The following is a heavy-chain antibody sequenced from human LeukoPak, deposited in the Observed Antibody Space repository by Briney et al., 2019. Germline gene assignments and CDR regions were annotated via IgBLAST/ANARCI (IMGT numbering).Heavy chain of an antibody. CDR2: ISDSGDAT. V-gene: IGHV3-23*01. J-gene: IGHJ4*02. Sequence: GGSLRLSCEVSGSIFSYYGMNWVRQAPGKGLEWVSAISDSGDATYYADSVKGRFTISRDNSKSTLYLQMNNLRAEDTALYYCAKERGHSKPFDYWGQGTLVTVSS. CDR1: GSIFSYYG. CDR3: AKERGHSKPFDY. D-gene: IGHD4-23*01.